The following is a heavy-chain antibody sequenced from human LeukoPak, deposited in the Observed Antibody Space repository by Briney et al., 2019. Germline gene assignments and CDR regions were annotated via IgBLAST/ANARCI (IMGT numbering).Heavy chain of an antibody. CDR1: VYTFTGYY. J-gene: IGHJ5*02. Sequence: VSVKVSCKASVYTFTGYYMHWVQQAPGQGLEWMGWINPNSCGTNYAQKFQGRVTMTRDTSISTAYMELSRLRSDDTAVYYCARGGRPFDPWGQGTLVTVPS. CDR3: ARGGRPFDP. V-gene: IGHV1-2*02. CDR2: INPNSCGT. D-gene: IGHD3-16*01.